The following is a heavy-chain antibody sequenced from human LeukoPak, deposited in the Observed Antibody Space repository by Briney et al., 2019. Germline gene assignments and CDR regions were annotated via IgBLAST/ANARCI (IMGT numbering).Heavy chain of an antibody. V-gene: IGHV3-33*06. D-gene: IGHD3-22*01. CDR1: GFTFSSYG. J-gene: IGHJ4*02. CDR2: IWYDGSNK. CDR3: AKDQARNYYDSSGFDY. Sequence: GGSLRLSCAASGFTFSSYGMHWVRQAPGKGLEWVAVIWYDGSNKYYADSVKGRFTISRDNSKNTLCLQMNSLRAEDTAVYYCAKDQARNYYDSSGFDYWGQGTLVTVSS.